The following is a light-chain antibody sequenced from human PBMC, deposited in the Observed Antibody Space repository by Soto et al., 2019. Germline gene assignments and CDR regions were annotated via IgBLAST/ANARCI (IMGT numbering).Light chain of an antibody. CDR1: QSVSRAY. CDR3: QEYGGSST. V-gene: IGKV3-20*01. CDR2: GAS. Sequence: VLTQSPGTLSLSPGERAALSCRASQSVSRAYLAWYQQKPGQAPRLLIYGASSRATGIPDRFSGSGSGTEFTLTISRLEPEDFAVYYCQEYGGSSTFGQGTKLEL. J-gene: IGKJ2*01.